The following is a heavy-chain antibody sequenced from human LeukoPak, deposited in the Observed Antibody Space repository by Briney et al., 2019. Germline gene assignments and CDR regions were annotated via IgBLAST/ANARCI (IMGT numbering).Heavy chain of an antibody. V-gene: IGHV3-15*01. Sequence: PGGSLRLSCAASGFTFSDAWMSWVRQAPGKGLEWVGRIKSKTDGGTTDYAAPVKGRFTISRDDSKNTLYLQMNSLKTEDTAVYYCTTDQRGAYDYVWGSYRLPLDPWGQGTLVTVSS. CDR2: IKSKTDGGTT. CDR3: TTDQRGAYDYVWGSYRLPLDP. CDR1: GFTFSDAW. D-gene: IGHD3-16*02. J-gene: IGHJ5*02.